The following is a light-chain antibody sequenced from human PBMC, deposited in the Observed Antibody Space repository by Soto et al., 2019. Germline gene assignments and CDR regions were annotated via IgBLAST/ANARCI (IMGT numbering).Light chain of an antibody. Sequence: EIVLTQSPATVPLSPGERATLSCRASQSVGSHLAWYQQKPGQAPRLLIYHASSRATGTPARFSGSGSGTVFTLTISSLEPEDFAVYYCQHRSDWPPTFGQGTKVDIK. CDR3: QHRSDWPPT. CDR2: HAS. CDR1: QSVGSH. V-gene: IGKV3-11*01. J-gene: IGKJ1*01.